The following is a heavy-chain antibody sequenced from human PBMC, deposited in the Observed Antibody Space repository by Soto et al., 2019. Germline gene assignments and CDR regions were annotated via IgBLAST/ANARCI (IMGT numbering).Heavy chain of an antibody. J-gene: IGHJ4*02. V-gene: IGHV3-23*01. CDR2: ISGSGGST. D-gene: IGHD2-8*01. CDR1: GFTFSSYA. Sequence: PGGFLRLSCAASGFTFSSYAMSWVRQAPGKGLEWVSAISGSGGSTYYADSVKGRFTISRDNSKNTLYLQMNSLRAEDTAVYYCAKYRYCTNGVCPDYFDYWGQGTLVTVS. CDR3: AKYRYCTNGVCPDYFDY.